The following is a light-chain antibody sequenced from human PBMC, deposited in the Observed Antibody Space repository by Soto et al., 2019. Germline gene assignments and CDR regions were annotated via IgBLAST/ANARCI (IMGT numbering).Light chain of an antibody. Sequence: EIVLTQSAATLSLSPGERATLSCRASQNINRYLAWYHQKPGQPPRLLIYDASTRATGIPARFSGSGSGTDFTLTISSLEPEDFAVYYCQQRSNWPITFGQGTRLEIK. J-gene: IGKJ5*01. CDR3: QQRSNWPIT. CDR1: QNINRY. CDR2: DAS. V-gene: IGKV3-11*01.